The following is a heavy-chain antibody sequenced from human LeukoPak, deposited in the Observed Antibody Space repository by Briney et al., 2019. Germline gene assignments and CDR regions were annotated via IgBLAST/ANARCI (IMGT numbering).Heavy chain of an antibody. CDR3: AKDHLPGIVVADRDY. Sequence: GGSLRLSCATSGFTFSSYGMHWVRQAPDKGLEWVAFIRYDGSNKYYTDSVKGRFTISRDNSKNTLYLQINSLRTEDTAVYYCAKDHLPGIVVADRDYWGQGTLVTVSS. CDR1: GFTFSSYG. D-gene: IGHD6-19*01. V-gene: IGHV3-30*02. J-gene: IGHJ4*02. CDR2: IRYDGSNK.